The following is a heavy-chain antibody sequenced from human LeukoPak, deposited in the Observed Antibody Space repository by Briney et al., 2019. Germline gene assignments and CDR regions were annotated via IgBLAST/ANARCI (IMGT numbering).Heavy chain of an antibody. V-gene: IGHV4-39*07. CDR1: GGSISSSSYY. D-gene: IGHD2-15*01. J-gene: IGHJ4*02. CDR2: IYYSGST. CDR3: ARRSRRTYCSGGSCAGYYFDY. Sequence: SETLSLTCTVSGGSISSSSYYWGWIRQPPGKGLEWIGSIYYSGSTYYNPSLKSRVTISVDTSKNQFSLKLSSVTAADTAVYYCARRSRRTYCSGGSCAGYYFDYWGQGTLVTVSS.